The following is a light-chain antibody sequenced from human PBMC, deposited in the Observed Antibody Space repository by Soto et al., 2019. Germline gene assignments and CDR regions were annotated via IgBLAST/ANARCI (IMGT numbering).Light chain of an antibody. V-gene: IGKV1-39*01. Sequence: DIQMTQSPSSLSASVGDRVTIPCRASQRITNSLNWYQQKPGRAPNLLIYAASSLQRGAPSRFSGSGSGTDFTLTISSLQSEDFAVYYCQQYNNWPYSFGQGTKLEIK. J-gene: IGKJ2*01. CDR2: AAS. CDR3: QQYNNWPYS. CDR1: QRITNS.